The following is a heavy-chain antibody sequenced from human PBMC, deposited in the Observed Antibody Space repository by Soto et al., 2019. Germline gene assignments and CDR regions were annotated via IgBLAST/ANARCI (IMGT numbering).Heavy chain of an antibody. CDR2: ISSSSSYI. V-gene: IGHV3-21*01. D-gene: IGHD6-19*01. J-gene: IGHJ6*02. Sequence: VGSLRLSCAASGFTFSSYSMNWVSQAPWKGLEWVSSISSSSSYIYYADSVKGRFTISRDNAKNSLYLQMNSLRAEDTAVYYCARDGAVAGTGGYYYYGMDVWGQGTTVTVSS. CDR3: ARDGAVAGTGGYYYYGMDV. CDR1: GFTFSSYS.